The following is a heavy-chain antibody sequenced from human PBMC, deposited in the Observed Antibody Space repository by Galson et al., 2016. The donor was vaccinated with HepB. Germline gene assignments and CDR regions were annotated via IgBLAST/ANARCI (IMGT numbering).Heavy chain of an antibody. J-gene: IGHJ6*02. CDR2: IYSGGTT. V-gene: IGHV3-53*01. CDR3: ARDPEARNGMNV. CDR1: GFTVSSDY. Sequence: SLRLSCAASGFTVSSDYMNWVRQAPGKGLEWVSVIYSGGTTYYADSVKGRFTISRDNSKNTVYLQMNSLRAEDTAVYYCARDPEARNGMNVWGQGTTVTVSS. D-gene: IGHD1-14*01.